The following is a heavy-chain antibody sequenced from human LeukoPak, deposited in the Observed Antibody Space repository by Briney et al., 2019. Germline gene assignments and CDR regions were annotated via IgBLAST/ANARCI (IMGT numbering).Heavy chain of an antibody. J-gene: IGHJ4*02. V-gene: IGHV4-34*01. Sequence: SETLSLTCAVYGGSFSGYYWSWIRQPPGKGLEWIGEINHSGSTNYNPSLKSRVTISVDTSKNQFSLKLSSVTAADTAVYYCARGAMVSSNSVYWGQGTLVTVSS. CDR3: ARGAMVSSNSVY. CDR1: GGSFSGYY. D-gene: IGHD5-18*01. CDR2: INHSGST.